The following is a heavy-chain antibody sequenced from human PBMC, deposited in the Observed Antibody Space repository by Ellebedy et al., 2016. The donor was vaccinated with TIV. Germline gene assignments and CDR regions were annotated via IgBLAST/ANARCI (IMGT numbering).Heavy chain of an antibody. CDR3: ARNYYDTSGYYHIDY. CDR1: GGSISSYY. CDR2: IYYSGST. Sequence: MPSETLSLTCTVSGGSISSYYWSWIRQPPGTGLEWIGSIYYSGSTKYNPSLKSRVTISVDTSKNQFSLKLTSVTAADTAVYYCARNYYDTSGYYHIDYWGQGTLVTVSS. D-gene: IGHD3-22*01. J-gene: IGHJ4*02. V-gene: IGHV4-59*08.